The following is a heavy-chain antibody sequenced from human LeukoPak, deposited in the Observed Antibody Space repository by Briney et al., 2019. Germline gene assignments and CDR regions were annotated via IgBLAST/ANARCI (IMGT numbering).Heavy chain of an antibody. CDR3: AREGAYHWNDSMDY. Sequence: SETLSLTCTVSGGSISSGGYYWSWIRQHPGKGLEWIGYIYYSGSTYYNPALKSRVTISVDTSKNQFSLKLSSVTAADTAVYYCAREGAYHWNDSMDYWGQGTLVTVSS. CDR1: GGSISSGGYY. V-gene: IGHV4-31*03. D-gene: IGHD1-20*01. J-gene: IGHJ4*02. CDR2: IYYSGST.